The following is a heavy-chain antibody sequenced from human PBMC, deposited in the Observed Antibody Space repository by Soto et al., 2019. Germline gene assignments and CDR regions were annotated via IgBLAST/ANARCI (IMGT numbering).Heavy chain of an antibody. CDR2: INHSGST. CDR3: ASRFIGVVAATSFDY. CDR1: GGSFSGYY. V-gene: IGHV4-34*01. J-gene: IGHJ4*02. Sequence: QVQLQQWGAGLLKPSETLSLTCAVYGGSFSGYYWSWIRQPPGKGLEWIGEINHSGSTNYNPSLTRGLTISVDTSKNQFSLKLSSVTAADTAVYYWASRFIGVVAATSFDYWGQGTLVTVSS. D-gene: IGHD2-15*01.